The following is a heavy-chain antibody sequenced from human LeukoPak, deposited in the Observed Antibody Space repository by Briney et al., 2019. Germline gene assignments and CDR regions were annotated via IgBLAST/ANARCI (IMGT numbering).Heavy chain of an antibody. J-gene: IGHJ4*02. CDR2: IRYDGSNK. D-gene: IGHD2-2*01. CDR1: GFTFSSYG. Sequence: GGSLRLSCAASGFTFSSYGMHWVRQAPGKGLEWVAFIRYDGSNKYYADFVKGRFTISRDNSKNTLYLQMNSLRAEDTAVYYCAKDLGRWPAALDYWGQGTLVTVSS. V-gene: IGHV3-30*02. CDR3: AKDLGRWPAALDY.